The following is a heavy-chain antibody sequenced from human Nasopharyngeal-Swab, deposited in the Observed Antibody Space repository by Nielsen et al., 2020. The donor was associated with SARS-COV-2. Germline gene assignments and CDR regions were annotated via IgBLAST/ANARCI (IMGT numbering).Heavy chain of an antibody. J-gene: IGHJ4*02. D-gene: IGHD6-19*01. CDR3: ARDESVIGSGWSYFDY. CDR1: GYTFTSYY. Sequence: ASVTVSCKASGYTFTSYYMHWVRQAPGQELEWMGIINPSGGSTSYAQKFQGRVTMTRDTSTSTVYMELSSLRSEDTAVYYCARDESVIGSGWSYFDYWGQGTLVTVSS. CDR2: INPSGGST. V-gene: IGHV1-46*01.